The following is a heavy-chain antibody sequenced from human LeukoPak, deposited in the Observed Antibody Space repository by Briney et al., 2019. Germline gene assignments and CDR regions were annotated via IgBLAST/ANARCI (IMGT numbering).Heavy chain of an antibody. V-gene: IGHV3-7*01. Sequence: GGSLRLSCAASGFTFSNYWMSWVRQAPGKGLEWVANIKQDGSEKYYVDSVKGRFTISRDNAKNSLYLQMNSLRAEDTAVYYCARDGRRAFDIWGQGTMVTVSS. CDR2: IKQDGSEK. CDR1: GFTFSNYW. CDR3: ARDGRRAFDI. J-gene: IGHJ3*02.